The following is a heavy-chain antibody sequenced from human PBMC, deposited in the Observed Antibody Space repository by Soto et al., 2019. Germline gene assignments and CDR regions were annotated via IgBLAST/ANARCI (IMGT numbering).Heavy chain of an antibody. CDR2: IYYSGST. J-gene: IGHJ3*02. D-gene: IGHD3-9*01. Sequence: SETLSLTCTVSAGSISSYYWSWIRQPPGKGLEWIGYIYYSGSTNYNPSLKSRVTISVDTSKNQFSLKLSSVTAADTAVYYCARGRAAYYDILTAGAFDIWGQGTMVTVSS. CDR1: AGSISSYY. CDR3: ARGRAAYYDILTAGAFDI. V-gene: IGHV4-59*12.